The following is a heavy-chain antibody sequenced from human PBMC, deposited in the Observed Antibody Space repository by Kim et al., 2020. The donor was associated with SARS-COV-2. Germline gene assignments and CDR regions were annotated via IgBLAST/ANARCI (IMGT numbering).Heavy chain of an antibody. V-gene: IGHV3-21*01. CDR2: ISSSSSYI. CDR3: ARAPYRSSWYGYYFDY. CDR1: GFTFSSYS. J-gene: IGHJ4*02. Sequence: GGSLRLSCAASGFTFSSYSMNWVRQAPGKGLEWVSSISSSSSYIYYADSVKGRFTISRDNAKNSLYLQMNSLRAEDTAVYYCARAPYRSSWYGYYFDYWGQGTLVTVSS. D-gene: IGHD6-13*01.